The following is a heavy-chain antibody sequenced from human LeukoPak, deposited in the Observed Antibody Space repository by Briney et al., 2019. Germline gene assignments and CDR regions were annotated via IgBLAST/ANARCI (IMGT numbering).Heavy chain of an antibody. V-gene: IGHV3-48*02. CDR2: ISSSSSTI. CDR3: ARGGGYYYDSSGYYHFDY. Sequence: GGSLRLSCAASGFTFSSYSMNWVRQAPGKGLEWVSYISSSSSTIYYADSVKGRFTISRDNAKNSLYLQMNSLRDEDTAVYYCARGGGYYYDSSGYYHFDYWGQGTLVTVSS. J-gene: IGHJ4*02. CDR1: GFTFSSYS. D-gene: IGHD3-22*01.